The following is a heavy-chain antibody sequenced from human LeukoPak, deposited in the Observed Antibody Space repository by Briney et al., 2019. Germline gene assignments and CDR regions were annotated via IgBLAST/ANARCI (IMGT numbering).Heavy chain of an antibody. CDR3: ARHPAYVMVRGVLSWSFDY. J-gene: IGHJ4*02. V-gene: IGHV5-51*01. CDR1: GYSFTSYW. CDR2: IYPGDSDT. D-gene: IGHD3-10*01. Sequence: GESLKISCKGSGYSFTSYWIGWVRQMPGKGLEWMGIIYPGDSDTRYSPSFQGQVTISADKSISTAYLQWSSLKASDTAMYYCARHPAYVMVRGVLSWSFDYWGQGTLVTVSS.